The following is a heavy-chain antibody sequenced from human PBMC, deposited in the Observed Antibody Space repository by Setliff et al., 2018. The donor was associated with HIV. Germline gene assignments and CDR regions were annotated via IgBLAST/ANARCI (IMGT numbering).Heavy chain of an antibody. J-gene: IGHJ4*02. CDR2: ISSSSSYI. V-gene: IGHV3-21*04. Sequence: GSLRLSCAASGFTFSSYSMNWVRQAPGKGLEWVSSISSSSSYIYYADSVKGRFTISRDNAKNSLYLQMNSLRAEDTAVYYCASSSPGGTPIVDYWGQGTLVTVS. D-gene: IGHD6-6*01. CDR3: ASSSPGGTPIVDY. CDR1: GFTFSSYS.